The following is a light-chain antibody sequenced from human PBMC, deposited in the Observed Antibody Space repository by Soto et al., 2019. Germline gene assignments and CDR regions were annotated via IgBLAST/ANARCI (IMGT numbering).Light chain of an antibody. Sequence: EIVLTQSPGTLSLSPGERATLSCRASQRVSSSYLAWYQQKPGQTPRLLIYGASSRATGIPDRFSGSGSGTDFTLTISRLEPEDFAVYYCQPYGSSTALTFGGGTKVEIK. CDR1: QRVSSSY. CDR3: QPYGSSTALT. V-gene: IGKV3-20*01. J-gene: IGKJ4*01. CDR2: GAS.